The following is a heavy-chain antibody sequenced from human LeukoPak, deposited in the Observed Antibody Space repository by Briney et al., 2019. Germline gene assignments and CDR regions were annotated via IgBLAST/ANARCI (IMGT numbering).Heavy chain of an antibody. CDR2: ISYDGSNK. D-gene: IGHD3-3*01. CDR3: VRDFEWSFDT. V-gene: IGHV3-30*04. J-gene: IGHJ4*02. CDR1: GFTFSSYV. Sequence: GRSLRLSCAASGFTFSSYVMHWVRQAPGKGLEWVAVISYDGSNKYYADSVKGRFTISRDNSEDTLYLQMNSLRAEDTALYYCVRDFEWSFDTWAQGTLVTVSS.